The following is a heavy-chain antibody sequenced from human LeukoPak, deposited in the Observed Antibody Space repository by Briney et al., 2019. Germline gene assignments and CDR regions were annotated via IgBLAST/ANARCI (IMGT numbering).Heavy chain of an antibody. V-gene: IGHV4-34*08. D-gene: IGHD3-22*01. CDR2: INHSGST. CDR3: AGESSGYYRYYYSDY. CDR1: GFMFSDYW. Sequence: LSCAASGFMFSDYWMSWVRQAPGKGLECIGEINHSGSTNYNPSLKSRVTISVDTSKNQFSLKLSSVTAADTAVYYCAGESSGYYRYYYSDYWGQGTLVTVSS. J-gene: IGHJ4*02.